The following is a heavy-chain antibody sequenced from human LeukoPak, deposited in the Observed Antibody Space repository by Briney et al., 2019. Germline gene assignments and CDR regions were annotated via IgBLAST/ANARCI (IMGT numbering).Heavy chain of an antibody. D-gene: IGHD3-10*01. V-gene: IGHV1-2*02. CDR1: GYTFTGYY. J-gene: IGHJ5*02. Sequence: GASVKVSCKASGYTFTGYYMHWVRQAPGQGLEWMGWINPNSGGTNYAQKFQGRVTMTRDTSISTAYMELSRLRSDDTAVYYCARMTYGSGSNNWFDPWGQGTLVTVSS. CDR3: ARMTYGSGSNNWFDP. CDR2: INPNSGGT.